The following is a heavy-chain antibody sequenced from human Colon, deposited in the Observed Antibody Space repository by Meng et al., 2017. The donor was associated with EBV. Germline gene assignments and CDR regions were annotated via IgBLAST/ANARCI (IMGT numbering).Heavy chain of an antibody. V-gene: IGHV4-4*02. CDR3: ARGGYYSFDY. Sequence: SGPVLVKPSPPLPVPWMAPDGSTRSVYWWTWVRQSPGKGRELIGENYHRGPTNYNPSLKSRVTISVDKSKNQFSLKLTSVTAADTAVYYCARGGYYSFDYWGQRTLVTVSS. D-gene: IGHD5-18*01. J-gene: IGHJ4*02. CDR2: NYHRGPT. CDR1: DGSTRSVYW.